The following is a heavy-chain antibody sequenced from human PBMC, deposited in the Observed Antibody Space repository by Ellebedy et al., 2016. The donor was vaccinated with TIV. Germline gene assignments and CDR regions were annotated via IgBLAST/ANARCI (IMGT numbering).Heavy chain of an antibody. CDR2: MNGDGNER. CDR3: TKDESGTMNF. D-gene: IGHD1-1*01. V-gene: IGHV3-7*01. J-gene: IGHJ4*02. CDR1: GFTFSTSW. Sequence: PGGSLRLSCAVSGFTFSTSWMSWVRQAPGQGLEWGANMNGDGNERYYVDSVEGRFTISRDNTRNSLSLQMNSLRADDTAVYYCTKDESGTMNFWGQGTLVTVSS.